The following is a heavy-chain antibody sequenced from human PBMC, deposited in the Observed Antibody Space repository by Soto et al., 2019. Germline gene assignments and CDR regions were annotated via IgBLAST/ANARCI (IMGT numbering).Heavy chain of an antibody. V-gene: IGHV3-33*08. CDR1: GFTFSSFW. Sequence: GGSLRLSCAASGFTFSSFWMHWVRQAPGKGLEWVALIYYDGSYENYADSVKGRFTISRDNSKSTLWLQMNSLRVEDTAVYYCAKSGGGGYDSNNDYSSGLLMGPSWGQGTLVTVSS. CDR2: IYYDGSYE. D-gene: IGHD3-22*01. J-gene: IGHJ4*02. CDR3: AKSGGGGYDSNNDYSSGLLMGPS.